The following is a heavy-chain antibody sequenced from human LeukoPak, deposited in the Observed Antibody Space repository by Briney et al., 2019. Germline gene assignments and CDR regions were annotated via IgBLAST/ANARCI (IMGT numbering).Heavy chain of an antibody. D-gene: IGHD2-21*01. CDR3: AKAPVTTCRGAYCYPFDY. CDR1: GFPLSSYA. Sequence: GGSLRLSCAASGFPLSSYAMSWVRQVPGKGLEWVSAISDSGNTYHADSVKGRFTISRDSSKNTLFLQMNRLRPEDAAVYYCAKAPVTTCRGAYCYPFDYWGQGTLVTVSS. J-gene: IGHJ4*02. V-gene: IGHV3-23*01. CDR2: ISDSGNT.